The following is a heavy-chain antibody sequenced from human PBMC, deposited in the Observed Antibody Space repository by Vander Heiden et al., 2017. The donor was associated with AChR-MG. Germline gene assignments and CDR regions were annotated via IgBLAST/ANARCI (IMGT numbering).Heavy chain of an antibody. Sequence: EVQLLESGGGLVQPGESLRLSCAAYGFHNFANFPINWVHQAPGSGLDGVSLISSSGAATYYADSVKGRFTISRDNSKNTLSLHMNSLRADDTAVYYCAKTFFYGSGTLDFPLFGLDVWGQGTTVTVSS. CDR3: AKTFFYGSGTLDFPLFGLDV. D-gene: IGHD3-10*01. CDR1: GFHNFANFP. V-gene: IGHV3-23*01. J-gene: IGHJ6*02. CDR2: ISSSGAAT.